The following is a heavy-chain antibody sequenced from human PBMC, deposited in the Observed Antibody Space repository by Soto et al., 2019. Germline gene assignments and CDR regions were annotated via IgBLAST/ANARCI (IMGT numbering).Heavy chain of an antibody. Sequence: EVQLVESWGGLVQPGGSLILSCAASGFTFSSYSMNWVRQAPGKGLEWVSYISSSSSTIYYADSVKGRFTISRDNAKNSLYLQMNSLRDEDTAVYYCARDLYYDSSGYYGLGYWGQGTLVTVSS. D-gene: IGHD3-22*01. CDR2: ISSSSSTI. CDR3: ARDLYYDSSGYYGLGY. V-gene: IGHV3-48*02. J-gene: IGHJ4*02. CDR1: GFTFSSYS.